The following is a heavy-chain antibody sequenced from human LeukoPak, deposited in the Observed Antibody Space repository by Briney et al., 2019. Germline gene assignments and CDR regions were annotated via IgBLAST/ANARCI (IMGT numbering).Heavy chain of an antibody. CDR1: GYTFSSYA. D-gene: IGHD6-13*01. J-gene: IGHJ4*02. CDR3: ARLVSRQQLVPRDY. Sequence: GASVKVSCKASGYTFSSYAISWVRQAPGQGLEWMGRIIPILGIANYAQKSQGRVTITADKSTSTAYMELSSLRSEDTAVYYCARLVSRQQLVPRDYWGQGTLVTVSS. V-gene: IGHV1-69*04. CDR2: IIPILGIA.